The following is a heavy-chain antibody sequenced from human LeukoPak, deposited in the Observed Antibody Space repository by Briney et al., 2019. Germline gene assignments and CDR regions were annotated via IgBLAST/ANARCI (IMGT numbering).Heavy chain of an antibody. J-gene: IGHJ5*02. V-gene: IGHV4-34*01. D-gene: IGHD2-2*02. CDR2: INHSGST. CDR3: ARGSSTSCYKWGDWFDP. Sequence: SETLSLTCAVYGGSFSGYYRRWIRQPPGKGLEWIGEINHSGSTNYNPSLQSQGTISVDTAKPQFSLKLSSVTAADTAVYYCARGSSTSCYKWGDWFDPWGQGTLVTVSS. CDR1: GGSFSGYY.